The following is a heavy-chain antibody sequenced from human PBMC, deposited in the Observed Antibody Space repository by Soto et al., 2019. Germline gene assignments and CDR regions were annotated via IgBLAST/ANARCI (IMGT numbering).Heavy chain of an antibody. J-gene: IGHJ5*02. Sequence: QVQLVQSGAEVKKPGTSVKVSCTASGYTFSSHGISGVRQAPGQGLQWIGWVSGANGNTNYEQSLHGRVTMTSDTSTNTGHLELRSLRSDDTAVYYCARDLGYWRSGTCQLEWLDPWGQGALVIVSS. D-gene: IGHD1-26*01. CDR1: GYTFSSHG. CDR2: VSGANGNT. CDR3: ARDLGYWRSGTCQLEWLDP. V-gene: IGHV1-18*01.